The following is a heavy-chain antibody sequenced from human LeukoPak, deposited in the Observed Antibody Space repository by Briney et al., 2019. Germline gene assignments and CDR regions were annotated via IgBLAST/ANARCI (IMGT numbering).Heavy chain of an antibody. CDR2: IYYSGST. CDR1: GGSISSGDYY. V-gene: IGHV4-30-4*08. J-gene: IGHJ4*02. Sequence: SQTLSLTCTVSGGSISSGDYYWSWLRQPPGKGLEWIGYIYYSGSTYYNPSLKSRVTISVDTSKNQFSLKLSSVTAADTAVYCCARDGWSWGIRYWGQGTLVTVSS. D-gene: IGHD3-16*01. CDR3: ARDGWSWGIRY.